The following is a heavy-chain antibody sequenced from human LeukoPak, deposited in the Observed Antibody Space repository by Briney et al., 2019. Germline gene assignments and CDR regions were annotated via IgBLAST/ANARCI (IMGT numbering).Heavy chain of an antibody. V-gene: IGHV3-7*01. D-gene: IGHD3-22*01. CDR3: ARNRALYDSRRGYYYTEDDY. J-gene: IGHJ4*02. CDR2: INQDGSEK. Sequence: GGSLRLSCAASGFTFSTYWMSWVRQAPGKGLEWVANINQDGSEKYSVESVKGRFTISRDNAKSSLYLQMNSLRADDTAVYYCARNRALYDSRRGYYYTEDDYWGQGTLVTVSS. CDR1: GFTFSTYW.